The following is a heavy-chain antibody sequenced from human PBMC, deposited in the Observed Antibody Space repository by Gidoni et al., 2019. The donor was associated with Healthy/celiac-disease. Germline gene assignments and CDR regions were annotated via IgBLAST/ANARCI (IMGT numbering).Heavy chain of an antibody. D-gene: IGHD5-12*01. CDR3: ARAEDNEGYELGHFDY. Sequence: QVQLVQSGAEVKKPGSSVKVSCKASGGTFSSYAISCVRQAPGQGLEWMGGIIPIFGTANYAQKFQGRVTISADESTSTAYMELSSRRSEDTAVYYWARAEDNEGYELGHFDYWGQGTLVTVSS. J-gene: IGHJ4*02. CDR2: IIPIFGTA. V-gene: IGHV1-69*01. CDR1: GGTFSSYA.